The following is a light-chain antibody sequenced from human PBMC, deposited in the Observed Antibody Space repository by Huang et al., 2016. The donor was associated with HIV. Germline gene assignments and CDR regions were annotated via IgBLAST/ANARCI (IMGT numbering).Light chain of an antibody. CDR3: QQYNNWPRT. J-gene: IGKJ1*01. CDR2: AAS. CDR1: QSVSSN. Sequence: EIVMTQSPATLSVSPGERATLSCRASQSVSSNLPWYQQKPGQAPRLLIYAASTRATGIPARFRGSGSGTEFTLTISSLQSEDFAVYYCQQYNNWPRTFGQGTKVEIK. V-gene: IGKV3-15*01.